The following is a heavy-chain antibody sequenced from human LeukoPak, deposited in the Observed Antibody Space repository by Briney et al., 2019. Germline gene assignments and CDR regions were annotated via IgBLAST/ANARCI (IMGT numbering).Heavy chain of an antibody. CDR1: GGPISSYY. V-gene: IGHV4-59*08. CDR2: IYYSGST. J-gene: IGHJ4*02. CDR3: ASSDIVATMAPFDY. D-gene: IGHD5-12*01. Sequence: PSETLSLTCTVSGGPISSYYWRWIRQPPGKGLEWIGYIYYSGSTNYNPSLKSRVPISVDTSKNQFSLKLRSVTAAATAVYYCASSDIVATMAPFDYWGRGTLVTVSS.